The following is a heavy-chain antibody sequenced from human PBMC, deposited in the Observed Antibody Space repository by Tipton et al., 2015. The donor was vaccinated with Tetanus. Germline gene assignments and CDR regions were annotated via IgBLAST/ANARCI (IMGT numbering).Heavy chain of an antibody. D-gene: IGHD6-6*01. CDR3: ARALKQLVRVGDY. CDR1: GDSLSNGDYY. Sequence: TLSLTCTVSGDSLSNGDYYWSWIRQPPGKGLESIGYIYYSGSTYYNPSLKSRVTISVDTSKNQFSLKLSSVTAADTAVYYCARALKQLVRVGDYWGQGTLVTVSS. J-gene: IGHJ4*02. V-gene: IGHV4-30-4*01. CDR2: IYYSGST.